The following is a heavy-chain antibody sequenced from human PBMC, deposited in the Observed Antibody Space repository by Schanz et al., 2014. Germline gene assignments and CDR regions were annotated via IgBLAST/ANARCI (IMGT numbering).Heavy chain of an antibody. V-gene: IGHV3-33*01. D-gene: IGHD3-9*01. CDR1: GFSLNTYG. CDR2: IWNNGVTK. CDR3: ARDSGPYYDKSMDV. Sequence: QAQLMESGGGVVQPGTSLILSCSVSGFSLNTYGIHWFRQPAGKGLEWVAVIWNNGVTKYYADSVKGRFTISRDSPKNTLYLQMNSLRAEDTALYYCARDSGPYYDKSMDVWGQGTTVAVSS. J-gene: IGHJ6*02.